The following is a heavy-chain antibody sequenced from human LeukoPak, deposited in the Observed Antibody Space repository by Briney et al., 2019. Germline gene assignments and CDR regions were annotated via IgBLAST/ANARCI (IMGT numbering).Heavy chain of an antibody. CDR2: INPNSGGT. Sequence: ASVKVSCKASGYTFTGYYMRWVRQAPGQGLEWMGRINPNSGGTNYAQKFQGRVTMTRDTSISTAYMELSRLRSDDTAVYYCARDRGYSSGPYKRYYYYMDVWGKGTTVTVS. CDR1: GYTFTGYY. J-gene: IGHJ6*03. V-gene: IGHV1-2*06. CDR3: ARDRGYSSGPYKRYYYYMDV. D-gene: IGHD6-19*01.